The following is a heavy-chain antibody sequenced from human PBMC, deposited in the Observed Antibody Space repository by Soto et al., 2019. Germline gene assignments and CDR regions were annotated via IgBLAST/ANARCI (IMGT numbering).Heavy chain of an antibody. D-gene: IGHD3-22*01. CDR2: INSDGSST. Sequence: PVGSLRLSCAASGFTFSSYWMHWVRQAPGKGLVWVSRINSDGSSTSYADSVKGRFTISRDNAKNTLYLQMNSLRAEDTAVYYCARGNYYDSSGYSRIYYYYGMDVWGQGTTVTVSS. V-gene: IGHV3-74*01. CDR3: ARGNYYDSSGYSRIYYYYGMDV. CDR1: GFTFSSYW. J-gene: IGHJ6*02.